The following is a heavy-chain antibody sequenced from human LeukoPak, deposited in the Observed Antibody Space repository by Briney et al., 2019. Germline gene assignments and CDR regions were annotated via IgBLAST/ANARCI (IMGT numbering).Heavy chain of an antibody. CDR2: IYSGGST. CDR1: GFTVSSNY. D-gene: IGHD6-13*01. Sequence: PGVSLRLSCAASGFTVSSNYMSWVRQAPGKGLEWVSLIYSGGSTYYADSVKGRFTISRDNSKNTLYLQMNSLRAEDTAVYYCARRAGFSTVDYWGQGTLVTVSS. V-gene: IGHV3-66*04. J-gene: IGHJ4*02. CDR3: ARRAGFSTVDY.